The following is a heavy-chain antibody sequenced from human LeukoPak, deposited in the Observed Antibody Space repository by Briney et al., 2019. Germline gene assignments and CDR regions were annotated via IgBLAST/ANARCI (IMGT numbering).Heavy chain of an antibody. J-gene: IGHJ4*02. CDR2: IYYSGST. V-gene: IGHV4-59*01. CDR3: ARDARYSSSWYGGPGFDY. CDR1: GGSISSYY. Sequence: PSETLSLTCTVSGGSISSYYWSWIRQLPGKGLEWIGYIYYSGSTNYNPSLKSRVTISVDTSKNQFSLKLSSVTAADTAVYYCARDARYSSSWYGGPGFDYWGQGTLVTVSS. D-gene: IGHD6-13*01.